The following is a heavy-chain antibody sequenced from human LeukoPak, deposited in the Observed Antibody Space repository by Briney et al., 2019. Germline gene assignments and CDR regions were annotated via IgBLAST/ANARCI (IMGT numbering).Heavy chain of an antibody. V-gene: IGHV4-30-4*08. J-gene: IGHJ5*02. CDR1: GGSISSGDYY. CDR3: ARVIVVVPAANVGGWFDP. Sequence: SETLSLTCTVSGGSISSGDYYWSWIRQPPGKGLEWIGYIYYSGSTYYNPSLKSRVTISVDTSKNQFSLKLSSVTAADTAVYYCARVIVVVPAANVGGWFDPWGQGTLVTVS. D-gene: IGHD2-2*01. CDR2: IYYSGST.